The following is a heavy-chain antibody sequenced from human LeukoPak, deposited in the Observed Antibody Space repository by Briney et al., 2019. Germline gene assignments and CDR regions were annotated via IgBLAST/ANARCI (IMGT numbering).Heavy chain of an antibody. CDR1: GFTFSSYA. V-gene: IGHV3-23*01. CDR2: ISGSGGST. Sequence: QTGGSLRLSCAASGFTFSSYAMSWVRQAPGKGLEWVSAISGSGGSTYYADSVKGRFTISRDNSKNTLYLQMNSLRAEDTAVYYCAKTVTWYYDSSGVPVDYWGQGTLVTVSS. J-gene: IGHJ4*02. CDR3: AKTVTWYYDSSGVPVDY. D-gene: IGHD3-22*01.